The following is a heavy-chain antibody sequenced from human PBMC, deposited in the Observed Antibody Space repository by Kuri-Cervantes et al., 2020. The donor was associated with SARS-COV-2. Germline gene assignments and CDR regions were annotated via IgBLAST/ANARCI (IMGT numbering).Heavy chain of an antibody. V-gene: IGHV4-38-2*02. D-gene: IGHD6-13*01. J-gene: IGHJ4*02. CDR1: GYSISSGYY. Sequence: SETLSLTCTVSGYSISSGYYWGWIRQPPGKGLEWIGSIYHSGSTYYNPSPKSRVTISVDTSKNQFSLELSSVTAADTAVHYCARVPIAAPEYWGQGTLVTVSS. CDR2: IYHSGST. CDR3: ARVPIAAPEY.